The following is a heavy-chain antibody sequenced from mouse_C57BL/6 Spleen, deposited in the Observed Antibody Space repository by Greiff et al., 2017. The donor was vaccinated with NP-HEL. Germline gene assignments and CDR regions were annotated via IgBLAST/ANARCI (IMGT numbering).Heavy chain of an antibody. CDR3: ARQDITTVLATDWYFDV. CDR1: GFTFSDYG. J-gene: IGHJ1*03. V-gene: IGHV5-17*01. Sequence: EVQGVESGGGLVKPGGSLKLSCAASGFTFSDYGMHWVRQAPEKGLEWVAYISSGSSTIYYADTVKGRFTISRDNAKNTLFLQMTSLRSEDTAMYYCARQDITTVLATDWYFDVWGTGTTVTVSS. D-gene: IGHD1-1*01. CDR2: ISSGSSTI.